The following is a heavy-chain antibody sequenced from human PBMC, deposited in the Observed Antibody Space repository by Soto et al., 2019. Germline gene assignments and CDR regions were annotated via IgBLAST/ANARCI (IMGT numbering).Heavy chain of an antibody. CDR3: ARNMDYYYGRGSGNGHGF. D-gene: IGHD3-10*02. V-gene: IGHV1-2*02. CDR1: GYTFTAYY. CDR2: INPKFGDT. Sequence: QGQLVQSGAEVQEPGDSVRVSCEASGYTFTAYYIHWVRQAPGQGLEWMGWINPKFGDTTYAQDFQGRVSMTRDMSISTVYMELSRLTSDDTARYYCARNMDYYYGRGSGNGHGFWGQGTTVTV. J-gene: IGHJ6*02.